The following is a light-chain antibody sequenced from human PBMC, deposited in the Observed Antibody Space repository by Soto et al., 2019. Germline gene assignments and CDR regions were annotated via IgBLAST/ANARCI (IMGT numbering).Light chain of an antibody. J-gene: IGKJ1*01. CDR2: DAS. V-gene: IGKV3-11*01. Sequence: DIVLPQSPSTLSWSPGERPNLSCGASQSIRSYLAWYQQKPDQAPRLLIYDASNRATGIPGRFSGSGCGTDFSLTISSLEPEDFAIYYCQQRSNWPPWTFGQGTKVDIK. CDR1: QSIRSY. CDR3: QQRSNWPPWT.